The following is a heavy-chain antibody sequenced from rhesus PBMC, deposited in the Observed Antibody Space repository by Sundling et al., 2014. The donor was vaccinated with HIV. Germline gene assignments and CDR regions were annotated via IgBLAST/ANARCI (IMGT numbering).Heavy chain of an antibody. D-gene: IGHD3-3*01. CDR3: ARDPNLDWDTFDF. CDR2: INSGGGST. Sequence: EVQLVETGGGLVQPGGSLKLSCAASGFTFSNYGMSWVRQAPGKGLEWVSTINSGGGSTYYADSVKGRFTISRDNSNNTLSLQMNSLNAEDTAVYYCARDPNLDWDTFDFWGQG. CDR1: GFTFSNYG. J-gene: IGHJ3*01. V-gene: IGHV3S42*01.